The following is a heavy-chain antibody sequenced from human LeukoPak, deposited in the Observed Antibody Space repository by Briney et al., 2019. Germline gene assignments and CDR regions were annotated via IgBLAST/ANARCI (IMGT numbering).Heavy chain of an antibody. D-gene: IGHD3-3*01. CDR2: INPNSGGT. Sequence: GASVKVSCKASGYTFTGYYVHWVRQAPGQGLEWMGRINPNSGGTNYAQKFQGSVTMTRDTSISTAYMELSRLISDDTAVYYCARDTSDFWSGYYSSGAFDIWGQGTMVTVSS. CDR1: GYTFTGYY. V-gene: IGHV1-2*06. CDR3: ARDTSDFWSGYYSSGAFDI. J-gene: IGHJ3*02.